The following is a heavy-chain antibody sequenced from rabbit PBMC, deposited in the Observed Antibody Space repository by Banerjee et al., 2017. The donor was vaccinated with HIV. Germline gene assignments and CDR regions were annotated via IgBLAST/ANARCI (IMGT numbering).Heavy chain of an antibody. V-gene: IGHV1S45*01. D-gene: IGHD7-1*01. Sequence: QEQLEESGGDLFKPEGSLTLTCTASGFSFSNKYVMCWVRQAPGKGLEWIGFIDTISGDTVYATWAKGRFTISKTSSPTVTLQMTSLTAADTATYFCARDAGGDGYSNDLWGPGTLVTVS. J-gene: IGHJ4*01. CDR3: ARDAGGDGYSNDL. CDR1: GFSFSNKYV. CDR2: IDTISGDT.